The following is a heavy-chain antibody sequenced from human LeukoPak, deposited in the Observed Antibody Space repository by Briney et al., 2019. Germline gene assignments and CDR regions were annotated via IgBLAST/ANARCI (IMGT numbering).Heavy chain of an antibody. CDR2: VSGSGDNT. V-gene: IGHV3-23*01. CDR1: GFTFSSHA. CDR3: ACTAYYYYLDV. Sequence: GRSLRLSCAASGFTFSSHAMSWVRQAPGKGLEWVSAVSGSGDNTYYADSVKGRFTISRDNSKNTLYLHMSSLRAEDTAVYYCACTAYYYYLDVWGKGTTVTVSS. D-gene: IGHD5-18*01. J-gene: IGHJ6*03.